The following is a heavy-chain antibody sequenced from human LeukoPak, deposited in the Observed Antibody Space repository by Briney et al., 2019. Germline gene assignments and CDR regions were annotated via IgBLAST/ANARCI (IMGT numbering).Heavy chain of an antibody. J-gene: IGHJ4*02. Sequence: GGSLRLSCAASGLTFRSYAINWVRQAPGKGLEWVSAVSGNGGSTYYADSVQGRFTISRDISNNTLYLQMNSLRAEDTAVYYCAKAISVCSGGSCYSGTDYWGQGTLVTVSS. CDR2: VSGNGGST. D-gene: IGHD2-15*01. V-gene: IGHV3-23*01. CDR3: AKAISVCSGGSCYSGTDY. CDR1: GLTFRSYA.